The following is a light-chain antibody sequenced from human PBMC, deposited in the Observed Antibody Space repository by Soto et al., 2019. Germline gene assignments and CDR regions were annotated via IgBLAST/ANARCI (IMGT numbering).Light chain of an antibody. Sequence: QSALTQPASVSGSPGQSITISCTGTSSDVGGYNYVSWYQQHPGKAPKLMIYDVSNRPSGVSNRFSGSKSGNTASLTISGLQAEDEADYYCSSYTSSSNVFGTGTKQTVL. V-gene: IGLV2-14*01. CDR3: SSYTSSSNV. CDR1: SSDVGGYNY. CDR2: DVS. J-gene: IGLJ1*01.